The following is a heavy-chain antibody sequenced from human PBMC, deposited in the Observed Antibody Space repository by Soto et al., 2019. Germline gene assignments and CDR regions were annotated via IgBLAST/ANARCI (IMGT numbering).Heavy chain of an antibody. CDR1: GGSISSGGYY. J-gene: IGHJ6*02. Sequence: QVQLQESGPGLVKPSQTLSLTCTVSGGSISSGGYYWSWIRQHPGKGLEWIGYIYYSGSTYYNPSLKRRLTSSVDTSKNQFSLKLSSVTAADTAVYYCARGNEDIVLVPAGMDVWGQGTTVTVSS. D-gene: IGHD2-2*01. CDR2: IYYSGST. V-gene: IGHV4-31*03. CDR3: ARGNEDIVLVPAGMDV.